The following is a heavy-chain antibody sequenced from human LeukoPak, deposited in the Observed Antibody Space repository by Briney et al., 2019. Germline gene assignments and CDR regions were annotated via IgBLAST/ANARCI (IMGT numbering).Heavy chain of an antibody. CDR2: ISRSSDYI. D-gene: IGHD3-22*01. CDR3: ARDLNYYDSSTYDPYYGMDV. V-gene: IGHV3-21*01. CDR1: GLTFSTSS. Sequence: GGSLRLSCAASGLTFSTSSINWVRQAPGKGLEWVSSISRSSDYISYADSVKGRFTISRDNAKNSLYLQMNSLRAEDTAVYYCARDLNYYDSSTYDPYYGMDVWGQGTTVTVSS. J-gene: IGHJ6*02.